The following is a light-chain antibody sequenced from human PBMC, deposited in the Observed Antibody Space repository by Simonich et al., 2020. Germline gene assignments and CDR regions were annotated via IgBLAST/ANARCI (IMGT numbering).Light chain of an antibody. V-gene: IGKV1-39*01. CDR2: DES. CDR1: QNISSY. Sequence: DIQMTQSPSSLSASVGARVTITCRASQNISSYLNLYQQKPGKSPKLRIYDESSLHSGVSSRFSGSGSGTDFTLTISSLQPEDFATYYCQQSYSTPLTFGGGTKVEIK. CDR3: QQSYSTPLT. J-gene: IGKJ4*01.